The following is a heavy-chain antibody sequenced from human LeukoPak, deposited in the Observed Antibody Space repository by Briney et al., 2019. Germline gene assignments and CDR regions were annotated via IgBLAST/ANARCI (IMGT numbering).Heavy chain of an antibody. CDR1: GFTLSTYA. Sequence: GGSLRLSCAASGFTLSTYAMSWVRQAPGKGLEWLSIIYSGGSTYYADSVKGRFTISRDNSKNTLYLQMNSLRAEDTAVYYCARDEWELLRAYWGQGTLVTVSS. CDR2: IYSGGST. V-gene: IGHV3-66*02. CDR3: ARDEWELLRAY. D-gene: IGHD1-26*01. J-gene: IGHJ4*02.